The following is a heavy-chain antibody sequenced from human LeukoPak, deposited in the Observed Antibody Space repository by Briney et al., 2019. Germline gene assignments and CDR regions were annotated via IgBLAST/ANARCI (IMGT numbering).Heavy chain of an antibody. D-gene: IGHD4-17*01. J-gene: IGHJ4*02. CDR1: GFNFRDSA. CDR3: AADYGDYVSPSD. V-gene: IGHV3-30*04. CDR2: ISYDGTNK. Sequence: PGRSLRLSCAASGFNFRDSAMHWVRQAPGKGLEGVAVISYDGTNKYYADSVKGRFTISRDNSKNTLFLQMNSPRLEDTAVYYCAADYGDYVSPSDWGQGTLVTVSS.